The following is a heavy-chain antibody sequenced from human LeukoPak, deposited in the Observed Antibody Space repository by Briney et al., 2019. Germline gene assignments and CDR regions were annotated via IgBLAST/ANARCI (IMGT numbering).Heavy chain of an antibody. V-gene: IGHV4-4*07. J-gene: IGHJ4*02. D-gene: IGHD2-15*01. CDR3: ARDGLVVVVAATQLNYFDY. Sequence: SETLSLTCTVSGGSISSYYWSWIRQPAGKGPEWIGRIYTSGSTNYNPSLKSRVTMSVDTSKNQFSLKLSSVTAADTAVYYCARDGLVVVVAATQLNYFDYWGQGTLVTVSS. CDR2: IYTSGST. CDR1: GGSISSYY.